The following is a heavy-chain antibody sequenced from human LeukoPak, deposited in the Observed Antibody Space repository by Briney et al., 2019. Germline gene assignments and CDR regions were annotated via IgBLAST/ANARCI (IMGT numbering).Heavy chain of an antibody. CDR2: IIPIFGTA. J-gene: IGHJ6*02. CDR3: AGYCSGGSCYFANYYYGMDV. CDR1: GGTFSSYA. V-gene: IGHV1-69*13. Sequence: PPASVKVSCKASGGTFSSYAISWVRQAPGQGFEWMGGIIPIFGTANYAQKFQGRVTITADESTSTAYMELSSLRSEDTAVYYCAGYCSGGSCYFANYYYGMDVWGQGTTVTVSS. D-gene: IGHD2-15*01.